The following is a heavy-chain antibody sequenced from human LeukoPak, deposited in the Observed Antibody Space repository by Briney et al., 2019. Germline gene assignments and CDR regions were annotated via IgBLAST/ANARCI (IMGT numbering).Heavy chain of an antibody. CDR3: AKDLEWLSYFDY. CDR2: VSANGGST. D-gene: IGHD3-3*01. CDR1: GFTFGSYA. V-gene: IGHV3-23*01. J-gene: IGHJ4*02. Sequence: QPGGSLSLSCAASGFTFGSYAMSWVRQAPGRGLEWVSSVSANGGSTYYADSVKGRFTISRDNSKNTLYLQMNSLRAEDTAVYYCAKDLEWLSYFDYWGQGTLVTVSS.